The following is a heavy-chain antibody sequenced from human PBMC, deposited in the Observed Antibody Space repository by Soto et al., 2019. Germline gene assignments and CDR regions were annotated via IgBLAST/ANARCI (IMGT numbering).Heavy chain of an antibody. CDR1: GFTFSSYA. Sequence: QVQLVESGGGVVQPGRSLRLSCAASGFTFSSYAMHWVRQAPGKGLEWVAVISYDGSNKYYADSVKGRFTISRDNSKNTLYLQMNSLRAEDTAVYYCARHQYYYDSSGYYYVYWGQGTLVTVSS. CDR2: ISYDGSNK. V-gene: IGHV3-30-3*01. CDR3: ARHQYYYDSSGYYYVY. J-gene: IGHJ4*02. D-gene: IGHD3-22*01.